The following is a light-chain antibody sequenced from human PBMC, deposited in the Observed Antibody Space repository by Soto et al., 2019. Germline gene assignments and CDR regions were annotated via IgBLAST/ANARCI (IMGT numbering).Light chain of an antibody. J-gene: IGKJ1*01. V-gene: IGKV1-5*01. Sequence: DIQMTKSPSTLSASLGERFTITCLARQSVSNWLAWYQQKPGKAPKVLIYDVSSLESGVPSRFSGSGSGTEFTLTISSLQPDDFATYYCQHYNSYSEAFGQGAKVDIK. CDR3: QHYNSYSEA. CDR1: QSVSNW. CDR2: DVS.